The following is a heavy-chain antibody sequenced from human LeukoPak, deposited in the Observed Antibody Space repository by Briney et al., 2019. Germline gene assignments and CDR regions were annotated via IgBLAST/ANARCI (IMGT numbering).Heavy chain of an antibody. CDR1: GFTFSSYW. J-gene: IGHJ3*02. CDR2: IKQDGSEK. V-gene: IGHV3-7*01. D-gene: IGHD5-12*01. Sequence: GGSLRLSCAASGFTFSSYWMSWVRQAPGKGLEWVANIKQDGSEKYYVDSVKGRFTISRDNAKNSLYLQMNSLRAEDTAVYYCASSGYSGYDAFDIWGQGTMVTVSS. CDR3: ASSGYSGYDAFDI.